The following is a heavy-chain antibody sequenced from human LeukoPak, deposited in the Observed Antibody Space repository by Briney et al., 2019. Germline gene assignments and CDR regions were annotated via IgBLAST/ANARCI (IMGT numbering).Heavy chain of an antibody. Sequence: GGSLRLSCAASGFTASSNYMTWVRQAPGKGLEWVSVIYSGDSTYYADSVKGRFTISRDNAKNSLYLQMHSLRDEDTAVYYCARAWYSWGYYFDYWGQGTLVTVSS. V-gene: IGHV3-66*01. CDR2: IYSGDST. D-gene: IGHD1-26*01. CDR3: ARAWYSWGYYFDY. J-gene: IGHJ4*02. CDR1: GFTASSNY.